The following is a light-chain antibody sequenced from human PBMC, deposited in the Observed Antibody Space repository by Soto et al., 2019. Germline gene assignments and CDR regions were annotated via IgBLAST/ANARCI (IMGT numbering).Light chain of an antibody. V-gene: IGKV1-39*01. CDR1: QSISSY. CDR2: AAS. J-gene: IGKJ5*01. CDR3: QQSYSTPRT. Sequence: DIQMTQSPSSLSASVGDRVTITCRASQSISSYLNWYQQKPGKAPTLLIYAASSLKSGVPSRFSGSGSGTDFTYPISRLQPEDFATYYCQQSYSTPRTFGQGTRLEIK.